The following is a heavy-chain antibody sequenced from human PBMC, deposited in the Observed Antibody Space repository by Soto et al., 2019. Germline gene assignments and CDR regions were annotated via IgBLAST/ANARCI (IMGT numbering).Heavy chain of an antibody. CDR3: ARSPRSIAAGGIDY. Sequence: QVQLQESGPGLVKPSGTLSLTCAVSGGSISSSNLWTWVRQPPGKGLEWIGEIYHGGSTNYNPSRKGRVTISVDKSKSQFSLRLSSVTAADTAVYYCARSPRSIAAGGIDYWGQGILVTVSS. D-gene: IGHD6-13*01. V-gene: IGHV4-4*02. CDR1: GGSISSSNL. CDR2: IYHGGST. J-gene: IGHJ4*02.